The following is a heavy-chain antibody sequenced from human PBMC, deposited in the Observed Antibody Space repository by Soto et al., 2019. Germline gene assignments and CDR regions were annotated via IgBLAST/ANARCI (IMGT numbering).Heavy chain of an antibody. J-gene: IGHJ4*02. CDR1: GFTFRAYA. CDR3: AKDTGDIVVVVAASLRDYFDY. V-gene: IGHV3-23*01. D-gene: IGHD2-15*01. CDR2: ISGSGGST. Sequence: GGSLRLSCAASGFTFRAYAMNWVRQAPGKGLEWVSAISGSGGSTYYADSVKGRLTISRDNSKNTRYLQRNSLRAEDTAVYYCAKDTGDIVVVVAASLRDYFDYWGQGTLVTVSS.